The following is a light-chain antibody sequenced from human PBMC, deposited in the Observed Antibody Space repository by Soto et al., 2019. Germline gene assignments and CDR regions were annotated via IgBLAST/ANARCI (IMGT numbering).Light chain of an antibody. CDR2: AKS. V-gene: IGLV1-40*01. CDR1: SSNIGAGYD. CDR3: QSYDSSLSGVV. J-gene: IGLJ2*01. Sequence: QSVLTQPPSVSGAPGQTVTISCTGSSSNIGAGYDVQWYQQLPGIAPKLLIYAKSNRPSGVPDRFSGSKSGTSASLAITGLQAEDEADYYCQSYDSSLSGVVFGGGTKLTVL.